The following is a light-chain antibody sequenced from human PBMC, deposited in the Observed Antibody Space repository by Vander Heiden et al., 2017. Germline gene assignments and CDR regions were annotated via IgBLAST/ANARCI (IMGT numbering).Light chain of an antibody. CDR1: QSVSSSY. V-gene: IGKV3-20*01. CDR3: QQYGSPLT. J-gene: IGKJ4*01. CDR2: GAS. Sequence: VLTQSPGTLSLSPAGGAALSCRGSQSVSSSYLAWYQQKPGQAPRLLIYGASSRATGIPARFSGSGSGTDFTLTISRLEPEDFAVYYCQQYGSPLTFGGGTRVEIK.